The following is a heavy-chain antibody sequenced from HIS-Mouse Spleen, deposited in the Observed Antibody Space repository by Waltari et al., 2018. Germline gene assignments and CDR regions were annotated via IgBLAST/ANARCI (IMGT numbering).Heavy chain of an antibody. J-gene: IGHJ4*02. V-gene: IGHV3-30-3*01. CDR1: GFTFSSYA. Sequence: QVQLVESGGGVVQPGRSLRLSCAASGFTFSSYAMHWVRQAPGKGLGRMAVISYDGSNKYYAHSVKGRFTISRDNSKNTLYLQMNSLRAEDTAVYYCARASVVGSGHFDYWGQGTLVTVSS. CDR3: ARASVVGSGHFDY. CDR2: ISYDGSNK. D-gene: IGHD6-19*01.